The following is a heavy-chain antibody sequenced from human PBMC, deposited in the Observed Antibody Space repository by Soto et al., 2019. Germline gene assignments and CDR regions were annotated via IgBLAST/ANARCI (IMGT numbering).Heavy chain of an antibody. D-gene: IGHD6-19*01. CDR1: GDSVSSNSAA. J-gene: IGHJ4*02. V-gene: IGHV6-1*01. CDR3: ARENSGYSSVLDYFDY. CDR2: TYYRSKWYN. Sequence: PSQTLSLTCVISGDSVSSNSAAWNWIRQSPSRGLEWLGRTYYRSKWYNDYAVSVKSRITINPDTSKNQFSLQLNSVTPENTAVFYCARENSGYSSVLDYFDYWGQGTLVTVSS.